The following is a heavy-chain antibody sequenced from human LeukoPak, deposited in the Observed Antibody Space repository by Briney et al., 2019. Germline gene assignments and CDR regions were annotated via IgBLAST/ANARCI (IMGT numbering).Heavy chain of an antibody. V-gene: IGHV3-23*01. CDR2: ISGSAVTT. Sequence: GGSLRLSCAASGFTFSSYAMSWVRQAPGKGLQWVSAISGSAVTTYYADSVKGRFTISRDNSKNTLYLQMNSLRAEDTAVYYCATWNHISTWGQGTLVTVSS. CDR3: ATWNHIST. J-gene: IGHJ4*02. D-gene: IGHD1-1*01. CDR1: GFTFSSYA.